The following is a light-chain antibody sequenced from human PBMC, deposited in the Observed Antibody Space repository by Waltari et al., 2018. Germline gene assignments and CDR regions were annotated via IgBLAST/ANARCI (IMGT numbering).Light chain of an antibody. CDR1: HSLLYSDGKTY. CDR3: VHGKDFPGT. J-gene: IGKJ1*01. V-gene: IGKV2-29*01. CDR2: EVS. Sequence: DIVMTQTPLSLSVTPGQPASMSCKYSHSLLYSDGKTYLYWYVQKTCQSPQLLIYEVSSRFSGVPDRFSGSGSGTNLTLKISRVEAEDVGVYYCVHGKDFPGTFGQGTKVAIK.